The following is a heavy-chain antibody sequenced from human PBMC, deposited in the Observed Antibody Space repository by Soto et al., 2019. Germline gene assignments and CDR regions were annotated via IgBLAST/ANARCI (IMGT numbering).Heavy chain of an antibody. J-gene: IGHJ6*02. CDR1: GGSISSYY. CDR2: IYYTGGT. D-gene: IGHD4-4*01. V-gene: IGHV4-59*01. CDR3: ARAYIARYYYYGMDV. Sequence: QVQLQESGPGLVKPSETLSLTCTVSGGSISSYYWSWIRQPPGKGLEWIGYIYYTGGTNYNPSLTSRVTMSVDTSKNQFSLKLSSVTAADTAIYYCARAYIARYYYYGMDVWGQGTTVTVSS.